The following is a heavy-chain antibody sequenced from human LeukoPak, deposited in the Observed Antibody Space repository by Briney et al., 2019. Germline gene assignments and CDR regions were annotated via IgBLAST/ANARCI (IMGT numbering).Heavy chain of an antibody. Sequence: GESLKISCKGSGYSFTSYWIGWVRQMPGKSLEWMGIIYPGDSDTKYSQSFQGQFTISADKSITPAYLQWSSLKASDTAMYYCDRHRDYYDSSGYFGYWGQGTLVTVSS. CDR3: DRHRDYYDSSGYFGY. CDR1: GYSFTSYW. V-gene: IGHV5-51*01. J-gene: IGHJ4*02. CDR2: IYPGDSDT. D-gene: IGHD3-22*01.